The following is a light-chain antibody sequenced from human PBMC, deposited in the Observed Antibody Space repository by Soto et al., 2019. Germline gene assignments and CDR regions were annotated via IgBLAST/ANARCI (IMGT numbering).Light chain of an antibody. CDR1: SSDVGGYSY. Sequence: QSVLTQPASVSGSPGQSITISCTGTSSDVGGYSYVSWYQQHPGKAPKLMIYDVSNRPSGVSNRFSGSKSGNTASLTISGLQAEDEADYYCSSYTSSSTWVFGGGTQLTVL. J-gene: IGLJ3*02. V-gene: IGLV2-14*03. CDR2: DVS. CDR3: SSYTSSSTWV.